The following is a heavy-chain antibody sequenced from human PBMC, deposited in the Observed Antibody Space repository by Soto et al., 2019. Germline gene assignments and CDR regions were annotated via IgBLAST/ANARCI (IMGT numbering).Heavy chain of an antibody. CDR2: ISSSSSYI. CDR3: ARDLLGYYYYYYYGMDV. Sequence: GGSLRLSCAASGFTFSSYSMNWVRQAPGKGLEWVSSISSSSSYIYYADSVKGRFTISRDNAKNSLYLQMNSLRAEDTAVYYCARDLLGYYYYYYYGMDVWGQGTTVTVSS. J-gene: IGHJ6*02. V-gene: IGHV3-21*01. CDR1: GFTFSSYS. D-gene: IGHD2-2*03.